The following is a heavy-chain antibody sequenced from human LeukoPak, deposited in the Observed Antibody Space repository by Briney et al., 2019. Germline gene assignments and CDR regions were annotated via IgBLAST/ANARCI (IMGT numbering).Heavy chain of an antibody. CDR2: IYHSGST. CDR3: ARAYDILTGYYYSRSPSFDY. V-gene: IGHV4-30-2*01. D-gene: IGHD3-9*01. J-gene: IGHJ4*02. Sequence: PSETPSLTCAVSGGSISSGGYSWSWIRQPPGKGLEWIGYIYHSGSTNYNPSLKSRVTISVDTSKNQFSLKLSSVTAADTAVYYCARAYDILTGYYYSRSPSFDYWGQGTLVTVSS. CDR1: GGSISSGGYS.